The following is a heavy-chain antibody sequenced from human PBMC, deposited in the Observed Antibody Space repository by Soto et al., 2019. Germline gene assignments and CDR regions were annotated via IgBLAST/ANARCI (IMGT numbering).Heavy chain of an antibody. CDR3: ARDGSTSYYYGMDV. V-gene: IGHV4-31*11. CDR2: IYYSGST. CDR1: GGSFSGYD. J-gene: IGHJ6*02. Sequence: PSETLSLTCAVYGGSFSGYDWSWIRQHPGKGLEWIGYIYYSGSTYYNPSLKSRVTISVDTSKNQFSLKLSSVTAADTAVYYCARDGSTSYYYGMDVWGQGTTVTVSS. D-gene: IGHD2-2*01.